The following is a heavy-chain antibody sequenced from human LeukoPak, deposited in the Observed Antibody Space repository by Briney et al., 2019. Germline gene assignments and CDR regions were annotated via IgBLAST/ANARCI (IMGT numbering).Heavy chain of an antibody. CDR3: ARLEREAEYDLSRWVYYYYMDV. D-gene: IGHD3-3*01. V-gene: IGHV1-8*02. CDR2: VNPNSGNT. J-gene: IGHJ6*03. CDR1: GYTFTNYD. Sequence: ASVKVSCKASGYTFTNYDVIWVRQATGQGLEWMGWVNPNSGNTGYAKKFQGRVTVTRNTAISTVYMELTSLTSEDTAVYYCARLEREAEYDLSRWVYYYYMDVWGKGTTVSVSS.